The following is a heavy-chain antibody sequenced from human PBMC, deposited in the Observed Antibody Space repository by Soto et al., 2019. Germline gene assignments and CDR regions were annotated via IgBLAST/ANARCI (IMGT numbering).Heavy chain of an antibody. CDR1: GYTFTSYY. D-gene: IGHD3-10*01. CDR3: ARDREEVARGVIMLVYYYGMDV. CDR2: INPSGGST. Sequence: ASVKVSCKASGYTFTSYYMHWVRQAPGQGLEWMGIINPSGGSTSYAQKFQGRVTMTRDTSTSTVYMELSSLRSEDTAVYYCARDREEVARGVIMLVYYYGMDVWGQGTTVTVYS. V-gene: IGHV1-46*01. J-gene: IGHJ6*02.